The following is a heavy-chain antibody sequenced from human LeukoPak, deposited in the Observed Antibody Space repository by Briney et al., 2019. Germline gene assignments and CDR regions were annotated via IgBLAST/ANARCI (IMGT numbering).Heavy chain of an antibody. CDR1: GFTFSSYG. CDR3: AKDLAYYDSSGYTYFDY. V-gene: IGHV3-30*02. D-gene: IGHD3-22*01. Sequence: PGGSLRLSCAASGFTFSSYGMHWVRQAPGKGLEWVAFIRYDGSNKYYADSVKGRFTISRDNSKNTLYLQMNSLRAEDTAMYYCAKDLAYYDSSGYTYFDYWGQGTLVTVSS. CDR2: IRYDGSNK. J-gene: IGHJ4*02.